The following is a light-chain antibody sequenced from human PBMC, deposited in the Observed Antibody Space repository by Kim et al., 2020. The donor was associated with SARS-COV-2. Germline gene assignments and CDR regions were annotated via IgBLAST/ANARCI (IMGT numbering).Light chain of an antibody. CDR1: QDIGSW. J-gene: IGKJ4*01. CDR3: QQTNNFPLT. Sequence: ASIGDRVTITCRASQDIGSWLAWYQQKPGKAPKLLIYAAFNLQSGVPSRFSGGRSGTDFTLTINSLQSEDFATYYCQQTNNFPLTFGGGTKVDIK. CDR2: AAF. V-gene: IGKV1-12*01.